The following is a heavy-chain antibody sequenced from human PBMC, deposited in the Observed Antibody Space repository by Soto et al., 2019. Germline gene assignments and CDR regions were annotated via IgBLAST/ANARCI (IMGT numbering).Heavy chain of an antibody. CDR3: ARDCGKSYGMDV. J-gene: IGHJ6*02. CDR2: LSSRSNTI. CDR1: GFTFNYYN. V-gene: IGHV3-48*02. Sequence: PGGSLRLSCAASGFTFNYYNMNWVRQAPGKGLEWVSYLSSRSNTIYYADSVKGRFTISRDNAKNSLYLQMNSLRDEDTAVYYCARDCGKSYGMDVWGQGTTVTVSS.